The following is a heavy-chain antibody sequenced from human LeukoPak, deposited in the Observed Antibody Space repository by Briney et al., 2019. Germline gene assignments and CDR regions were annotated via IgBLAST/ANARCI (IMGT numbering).Heavy chain of an antibody. CDR1: GFTFRSYA. J-gene: IGHJ4*02. CDR2: IIGSGGST. D-gene: IGHD6-13*01. Sequence: GGSLRLSCAASGFTFRSYAMSWVRQGPGKGLEGGAAIIGSGGSTYYADSVKGRFTISRDNSKNTLYLQMNSLRAEDTDVYYCAKERLTGIAGAGTSPPHSWGQGTLVTVSS. CDR3: AKERLTGIAGAGTSPPHS. V-gene: IGHV3-23*01.